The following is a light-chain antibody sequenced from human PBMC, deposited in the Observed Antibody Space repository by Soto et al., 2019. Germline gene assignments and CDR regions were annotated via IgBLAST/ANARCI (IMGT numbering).Light chain of an antibody. V-gene: IGKV1-12*01. CDR3: QKSNSFPRT. J-gene: IGKJ4*01. CDR1: QAVSTW. Sequence: DIQMTQSPSFVSASVGDRVTITCRASQAVSTWLAWYQQKPGDAPKLLIYAASTLQSGVPSRFSGSGSGTDFTLTIRSLQPEDFATYYCQKSNSFPRTFGGGTKVEIK. CDR2: AAS.